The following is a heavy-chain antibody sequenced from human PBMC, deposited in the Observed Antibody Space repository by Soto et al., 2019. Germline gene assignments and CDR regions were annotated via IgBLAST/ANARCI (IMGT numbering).Heavy chain of an antibody. CDR2: INHSGST. V-gene: IGHV4-34*01. CDR1: GGAFSGYY. D-gene: IGHD3-10*01. CDR3: ARDRCLNITSPFWYFSY. Sequence: PSETLSLTCAVYGGAFSGYYWSWIRQPPGKGLEWIGEINHSGSTNYNPSLKSRVTISVDTSKNQFSLQLSSVTAADTAVYYCARDRCLNITSPFWYFSYRGQGTLLTASS. J-gene: IGHJ1*01.